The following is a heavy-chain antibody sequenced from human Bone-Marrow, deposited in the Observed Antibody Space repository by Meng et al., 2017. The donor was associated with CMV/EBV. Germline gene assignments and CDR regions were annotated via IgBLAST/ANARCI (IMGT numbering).Heavy chain of an antibody. CDR3: AKPSGSAPNWFDP. CDR1: GYIFIDYF. D-gene: IGHD1-26*01. Sequence: ASVKVSCKVSGYIFIDYFIHWVRRAPGRGLEWMGWINPINGGTHCAQKFQDRVTLTRDTSTNTAYMELSSLTSDDTAVYYCAKPSGSAPNWFDPWGQGTMVTVSS. J-gene: IGHJ5*02. V-gene: IGHV1-2*02. CDR2: INPINGGT.